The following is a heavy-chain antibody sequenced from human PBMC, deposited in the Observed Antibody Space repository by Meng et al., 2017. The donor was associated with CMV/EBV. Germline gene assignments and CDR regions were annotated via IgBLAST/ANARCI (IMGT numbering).Heavy chain of an antibody. CDR2: IKGKGGRK. V-gene: IGHV3-20*04. CDR3: ARVLSGAIDY. CDR1: GLTFDDYG. J-gene: IGHJ4*02. Sequence: LASGADGLTFDDYGMNWVRKARGKGVEWVYGIKGKGGRKDYAESVKGRFTIYRDNAKNSLYLQMNSLRAEDTALYYCARVLSGAIDYWGQGTLVTVSS. D-gene: IGHD7-27*01.